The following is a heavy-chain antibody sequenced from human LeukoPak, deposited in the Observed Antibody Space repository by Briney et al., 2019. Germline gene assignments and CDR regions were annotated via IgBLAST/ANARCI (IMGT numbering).Heavy chain of an antibody. CDR1: GYSLTELS. J-gene: IGHJ4*02. D-gene: IGHD1-26*01. CDR2: FDPEEDDT. CDR3: ATNSGSYFLY. V-gene: IGHV1-24*01. Sequence: ASVKVSCKVSGYSLTELSMDWERQAPGKGLEWMGGFDPEEDDTIYAQKFQGRVTMTEDTSTDTAYMELSSLRSEDTAVYYCATNSGSYFLYWGQGTLVTVSS.